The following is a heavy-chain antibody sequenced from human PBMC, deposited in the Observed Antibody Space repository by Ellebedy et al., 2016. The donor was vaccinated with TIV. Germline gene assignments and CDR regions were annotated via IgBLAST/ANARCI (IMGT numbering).Heavy chain of an antibody. CDR2: INPSGGST. Sequence: AASVKVSCKASGYTFTSYHMHWVRQAPGQGLEWMGIINPSGGSTSYAQKFQGRVTMTRDTSTSTVYMELSSLRSEDTAVYYCAREGAGSSSQVDLDYWGQGTLVTVSS. V-gene: IGHV1-46*01. J-gene: IGHJ4*02. D-gene: IGHD6-6*01. CDR1: GYTFTSYH. CDR3: AREGAGSSSQVDLDY.